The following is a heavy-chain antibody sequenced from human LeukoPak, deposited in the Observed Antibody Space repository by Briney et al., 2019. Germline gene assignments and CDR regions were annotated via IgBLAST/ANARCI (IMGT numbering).Heavy chain of an antibody. CDR1: GFTLSSYS. J-gene: IGHJ4*02. CDR3: AKRSAESSGYFDY. D-gene: IGHD6-19*01. Sequence: GGSLRLSCAASGFTLSSYSMNWVRQAPRKGLEWVSYISSSSSIIYYADSVKGRFTVSRDNAQNSLHLQMNSLRAEDTAVYYCAKRSAESSGYFDYWGQGTRVTVSS. CDR2: ISSSSSII. V-gene: IGHV3-48*01.